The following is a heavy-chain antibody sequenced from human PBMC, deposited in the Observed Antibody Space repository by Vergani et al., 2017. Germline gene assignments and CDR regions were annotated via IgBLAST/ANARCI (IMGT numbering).Heavy chain of an antibody. CDR1: GDSISTSSYA. CDR3: ARHISVVRPSSMTAFDY. V-gene: IGHV4-39*01. CDR2: VFYGGRT. D-gene: IGHD2-21*01. J-gene: IGHJ4*02. Sequence: QMQLQESGPGLAKPSETLSLSCTVSGDSISTSSYAWGWIRQPPGKTLEWIGTVFYGGRTSYNPSLKSRVTLSLDTSKKQISLHLTSVTAADTAVYYCARHISVVRPSSMTAFDYWGQGTLVTVSS.